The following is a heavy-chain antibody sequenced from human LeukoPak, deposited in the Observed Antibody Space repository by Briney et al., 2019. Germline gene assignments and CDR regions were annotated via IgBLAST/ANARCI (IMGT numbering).Heavy chain of an antibody. CDR3: ARGDSESGYYYLGYYYYGMDV. CDR2: MNPNSGNT. V-gene: IGHV1-8*01. Sequence: GASVKVSCKASGYTFTSYDINWVRQATGQGLEWMGWMNPNSGNTGYAQKFQGRVTMTRNTSISTAYMELSSLRSEDTAVYYCARGDSESGYYYLGYYYYGMDVWGQGTTVTVSS. CDR1: GYTFTSYD. J-gene: IGHJ6*02. D-gene: IGHD3-22*01.